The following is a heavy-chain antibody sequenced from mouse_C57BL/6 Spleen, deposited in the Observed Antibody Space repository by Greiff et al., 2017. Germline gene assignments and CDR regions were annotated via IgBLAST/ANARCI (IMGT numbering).Heavy chain of an antibody. CDR2: IDPSDSYT. CDR3: ARDGDQLRLQTFAY. V-gene: IGHV1-50*01. J-gene: IGHJ3*01. CDR1: GYTFTSYW. D-gene: IGHD3-2*02. Sequence: QVQLQQPGAELVKPGASVKLSCKASGYTFTSYWMQWVKQRPGQGLEWIGEIDPSDSYTNYNQKFKGKATLTVDTSSSTAYMQLSSLTSEDSAVDYCARDGDQLRLQTFAYWGQGTLVTVSA.